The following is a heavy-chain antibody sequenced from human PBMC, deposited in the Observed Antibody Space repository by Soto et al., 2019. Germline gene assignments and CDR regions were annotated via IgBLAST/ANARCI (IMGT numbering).Heavy chain of an antibody. D-gene: IGHD3-9*01. J-gene: IGHJ4*02. CDR1: GYTFIDYY. CDR2: ISPRSGGT. V-gene: IGHV1-2*02. Sequence: ASVKVSCKASGYTFIDYYMHWVRQAPGQGFEWMGRISPRSGGTNYAQKFQGRVTMTWDTSLNTAYMELSSLISEDRAVYYCARPPGYISDWYYFDLWGQGTLVTVSS. CDR3: ARPPGYISDWYYFDL.